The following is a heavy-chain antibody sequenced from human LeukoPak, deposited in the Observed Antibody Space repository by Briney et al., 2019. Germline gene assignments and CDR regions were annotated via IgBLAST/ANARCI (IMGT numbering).Heavy chain of an antibody. CDR3: AKDFLIAAAGTSAYYFDY. Sequence: GGSLRLSCAASGFTFDDYAMHWVRQAPGKGLEWVSGISWNSGSIGYADSVKGRFTISRDNAKNSLYLQMNSLRAEDTALYYCAKDFLIAAAGTSAYYFDYWGQGTLVTVSS. V-gene: IGHV3-9*01. J-gene: IGHJ4*02. D-gene: IGHD6-13*01. CDR2: ISWNSGSI. CDR1: GFTFDDYA.